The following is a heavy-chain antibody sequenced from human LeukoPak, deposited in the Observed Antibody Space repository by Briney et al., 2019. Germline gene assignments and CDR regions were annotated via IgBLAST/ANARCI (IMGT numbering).Heavy chain of an antibody. Sequence: ASVTVSCKASGYTFTSYDSNWVRQATGQGLEWMGWMNPNRGNTGYAQKFQGRVTMTRNTSISTAYMELSSLRSEDTAVYYCARAFVRYQLLLRSPFDPWGQGTLVTVSS. D-gene: IGHD2-2*01. CDR1: GYTFTSYD. CDR2: MNPNRGNT. J-gene: IGHJ5*02. V-gene: IGHV1-8*01. CDR3: ARAFVRYQLLLRSPFDP.